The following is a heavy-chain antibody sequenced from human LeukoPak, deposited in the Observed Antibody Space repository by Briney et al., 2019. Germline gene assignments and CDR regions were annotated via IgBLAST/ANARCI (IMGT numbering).Heavy chain of an antibody. V-gene: IGHV1-8*01. CDR3: ARDKVDCSGGSCYSRGNWFDP. Sequence: ASVKVSCKAPGYTFTSYDISWVRQATGQGLEWMGWMNPNSGNTGYAQKFQGRVTMTRNTSISTAYMELSSLRSEDTAVYYCARDKVDCSGGSCYSRGNWFDPWGQGTLVTVSS. D-gene: IGHD2-15*01. CDR1: GYTFTSYD. CDR2: MNPNSGNT. J-gene: IGHJ5*02.